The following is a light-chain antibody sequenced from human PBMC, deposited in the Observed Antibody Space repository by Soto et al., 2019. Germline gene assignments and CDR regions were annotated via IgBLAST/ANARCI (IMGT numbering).Light chain of an antibody. CDR2: KVS. CDR3: QEYYTYPWT. V-gene: IGKV1-5*03. Sequence: DIQMTQSPSTLSASIGDRVTITCRASQSISSWLAWYQQKPGKAPKFLIHKVSTLVSGVPSRFSGSGSGTEFTLTISSLQPDDFATYFCQEYYTYPWTFGQGTKVEI. CDR1: QSISSW. J-gene: IGKJ1*01.